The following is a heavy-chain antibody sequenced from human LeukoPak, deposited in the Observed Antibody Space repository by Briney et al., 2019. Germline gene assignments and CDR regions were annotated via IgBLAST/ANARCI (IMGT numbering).Heavy chain of an antibody. CDR3: ARGDPGTSNISHYYYYYYMDV. D-gene: IGHD2-2*01. J-gene: IGHJ6*03. V-gene: IGHV1-2*06. Sequence: ASVKVSCKASGYTFTVYYMHWVRQAPGQGREWMGRINPNSGGTNYAEKFQGRVTMTRDTSISTAYMELSRLRSDDTAVYYCARGDPGTSNISHYYYYYYMDVWGKGTTVTVSS. CDR2: INPNSGGT. CDR1: GYTFTVYY.